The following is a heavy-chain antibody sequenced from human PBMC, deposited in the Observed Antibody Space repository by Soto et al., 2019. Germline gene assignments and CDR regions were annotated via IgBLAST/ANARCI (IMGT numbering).Heavy chain of an antibody. D-gene: IGHD2-2*01. CDR3: ARSQGSSTSLEIYYYYYYGMDV. CDR2: IIPIPGTA. CDR1: GGTFGRYA. V-gene: IGHV1-69*01. Sequence: QVQLVQSGAEVKKPGPSVQVSCKASGGTFGRYAISWVRQAPGQGLEWMGGIIPIPGTATYAQKFQVRVTIAADESTSTAYMELSSLRSEDTAVYYCARSQGSSTSLEIYYYYYYGMDVWGQGPTVTVSS. J-gene: IGHJ6*02.